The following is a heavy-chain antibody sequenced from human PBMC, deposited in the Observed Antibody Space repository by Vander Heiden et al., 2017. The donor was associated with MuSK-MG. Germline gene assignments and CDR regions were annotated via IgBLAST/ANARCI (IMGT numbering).Heavy chain of an antibody. V-gene: IGHV1-8*01. CDR1: AYTFTSYD. J-gene: IGHJ4*02. CDR3: ARTPPTVVVPTAGDY. Sequence: QVQLVQSGTEVKKPGASVTVSCKASAYTFTSYDINWVRQASGQGLEWMGWMNPNSGDTGYAQKFQGRVTLTRKNSISTAYMELSSLRSEDTAVYYCARTPPTVVVPTAGDYWGQGTLVTVSS. D-gene: IGHD2-2*01. CDR2: MNPNSGDT.